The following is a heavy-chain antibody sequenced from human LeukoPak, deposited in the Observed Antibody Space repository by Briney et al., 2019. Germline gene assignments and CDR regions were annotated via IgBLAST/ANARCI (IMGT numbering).Heavy chain of an antibody. V-gene: IGHV1-69*04. CDR1: GGASNSHA. Sequence: SVKVSCKASGGASNSHAISWVRQAPGQGLEWMGRIIPNLGTTNRAQNFQGRVTLTADKSTNTAYMELTSLTSDDTAVYYCATTNDGGGYQWGDFFDFWGQGTLVTVSS. CDR2: IIPNLGTT. CDR3: ATTNDGGGYQWGDFFDF. D-gene: IGHD3-22*01. J-gene: IGHJ4*02.